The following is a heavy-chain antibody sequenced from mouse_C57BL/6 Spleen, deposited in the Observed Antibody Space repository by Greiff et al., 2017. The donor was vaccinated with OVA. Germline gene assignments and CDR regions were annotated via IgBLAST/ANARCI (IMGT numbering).Heavy chain of an antibody. Sequence: QVQLKQSGAELARPGASVKMSCKASGYTFTSYTMHWVKQRPGQGLEWIGYINPSSGYTKYNQKFKDKATLTADKSSSTAYMQLSSLTSEDSAVYYCARATTVVNYAMDYWGQGTSVTVSS. CDR3: ARATTVVNYAMDY. D-gene: IGHD1-1*01. CDR1: GYTFTSYT. J-gene: IGHJ4*01. V-gene: IGHV1-4*01. CDR2: INPSSGYT.